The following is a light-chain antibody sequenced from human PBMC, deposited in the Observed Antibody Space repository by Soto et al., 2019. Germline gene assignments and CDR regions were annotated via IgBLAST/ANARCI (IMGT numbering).Light chain of an antibody. V-gene: IGKV3-11*01. CDR3: QRRDS. J-gene: IGKJ2*01. CDR2: DAS. CDR1: QSVGSY. Sequence: EIVLTQSPATLSLSPGERATLSCRASQSVGSYLAWYQHRPGQPPRLLINDASNMATGIPARFSGSGSRTDFSLTSSSLEPEDFALYYCQRRDSFGQGTKLEIK.